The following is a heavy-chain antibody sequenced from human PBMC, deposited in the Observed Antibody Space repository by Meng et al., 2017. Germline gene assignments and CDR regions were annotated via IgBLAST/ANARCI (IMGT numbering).Heavy chain of an antibody. J-gene: IGHJ5*02. D-gene: IGHD2-21*02. CDR1: GFSLSTSGVG. CDR3: AHRRGDSREGWFDP. CDR2: IYWDDDK. V-gene: IGHV2-5*02. Sequence: QLTFEGSGPTPGKPTQPLTPTCTFSGFSLSTSGVGVGWIRQPPGKALEWLALIYWDDDKRYSPSLKSRLTITKDTSKNQVVLTMTNMDPVDTATYYCAHRRGDSREGWFDPWGQGTLVTVSS.